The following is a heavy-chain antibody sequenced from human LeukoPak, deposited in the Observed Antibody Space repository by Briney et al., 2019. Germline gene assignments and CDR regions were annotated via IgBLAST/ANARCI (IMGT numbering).Heavy chain of an antibody. V-gene: IGHV3-74*01. CDR1: RFTPSRYW. CDR3: ARVRVASSRSGAFDI. Sequence: GGSLRLSCAASRFTPSRYWMHWVRQAPGEGVVWVSRINSDGSSTNYADSVKGRFTISRDNAKNTLYLQMNSLRAEDTAVYYCARVRVASSRSGAFDIWGQGTMATVSS. CDR2: INSDGSST. D-gene: IGHD3-10*01. J-gene: IGHJ3*02.